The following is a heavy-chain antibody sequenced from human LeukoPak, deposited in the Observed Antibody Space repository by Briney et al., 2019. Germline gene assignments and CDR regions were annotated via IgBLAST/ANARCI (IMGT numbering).Heavy chain of an antibody. CDR1: GGTFSSYA. Sequence: SVKVPCKASGGTFSSYAISWVRQAPGQGLEWMGGIIPIFGTANYAQKFQGRVTITADESTSTAYMELSSLRSEDTAVYYCARNRYCSGGSCYYFDYWGQGTLVTVSS. J-gene: IGHJ4*02. V-gene: IGHV1-69*01. CDR3: ARNRYCSGGSCYYFDY. CDR2: IIPIFGTA. D-gene: IGHD2-15*01.